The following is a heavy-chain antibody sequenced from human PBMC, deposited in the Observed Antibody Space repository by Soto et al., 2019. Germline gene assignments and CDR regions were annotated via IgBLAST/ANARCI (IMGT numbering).Heavy chain of an antibody. CDR3: AKGILSATIGPYAMDV. D-gene: IGHD3-16*01. CDR1: VFAFRSYA. CDR2: ISYDGGNI. Sequence: GGSLRLSCEASVFAFRSYAMHWVRQAPGKGLEWVGVISYDGGNIYYADSVKGRFTISRDNSKNTLYVQVNSLRPEDTAVYYCAKGILSATIGPYAMDVWGQGTTVTVSS. V-gene: IGHV3-30*18. J-gene: IGHJ6*02.